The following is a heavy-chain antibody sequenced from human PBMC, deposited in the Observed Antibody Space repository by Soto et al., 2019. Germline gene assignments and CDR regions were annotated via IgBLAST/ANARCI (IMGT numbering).Heavy chain of an antibody. Sequence: QVQLQQWGAGLLKPSETLSLTCAVYGGSFSGYYWSWIRQPPGKGLEWIGEINHSGSTNYNPSLKSRVTISVDTSKNQFSLKLSSVTAADTAVYYCASGGSYLPYYYYGMDVWGQGTTVTVSS. J-gene: IGHJ6*02. CDR2: INHSGST. CDR3: ASGGSYLPYYYYGMDV. V-gene: IGHV4-34*01. D-gene: IGHD1-26*01. CDR1: GGSFSGYY.